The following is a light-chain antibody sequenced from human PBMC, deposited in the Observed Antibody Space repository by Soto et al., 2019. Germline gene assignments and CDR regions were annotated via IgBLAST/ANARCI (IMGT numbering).Light chain of an antibody. Sequence: EIVLTQSPATLSLSPGERATLSCGASQSVGSSYLAWYQQKPGLAPRLLIYDASSRATGIPDRFSGSGSGTDFTLTISRLEPEDFALYYCQQYGSSPFTFDPGTKVDIK. V-gene: IGKV3D-20*01. CDR3: QQYGSSPFT. CDR2: DAS. CDR1: QSVGSSY. J-gene: IGKJ3*01.